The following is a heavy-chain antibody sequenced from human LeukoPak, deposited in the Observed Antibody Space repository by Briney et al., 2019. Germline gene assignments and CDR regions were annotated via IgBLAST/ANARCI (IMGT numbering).Heavy chain of an antibody. CDR1: GGTFSSYA. Sequence: SVTVSCKASGGTFSSYAISWVRQAPGQGLEWMGGIIPIFGTANYAQKFQGRVTITTDESTSTAYMELSSLRSEDTAVYYCARGGTYYYGSGFAILNKYYYYYMDVWGKGTTVTVSS. CDR3: ARGGTYYYGSGFAILNKYYYYYMDV. D-gene: IGHD3-10*01. CDR2: IIPIFGTA. J-gene: IGHJ6*03. V-gene: IGHV1-69*05.